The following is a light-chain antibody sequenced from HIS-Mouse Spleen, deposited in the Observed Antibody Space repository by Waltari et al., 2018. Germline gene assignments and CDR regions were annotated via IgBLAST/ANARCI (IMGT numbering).Light chain of an antibody. Sequence: QSALTQPASVSGSPGQSITISCTGTSSDVGGYIYVPRYQQHPGKAPKLMIYDVSNRPSGVSNRFSGSKSGNTASLTISGLQAEDEADYYCSSYTSSSTRVFGTGTKVTVL. J-gene: IGLJ1*01. V-gene: IGLV2-14*03. CDR3: SSYTSSSTRV. CDR2: DVS. CDR1: SSDVGGYIY.